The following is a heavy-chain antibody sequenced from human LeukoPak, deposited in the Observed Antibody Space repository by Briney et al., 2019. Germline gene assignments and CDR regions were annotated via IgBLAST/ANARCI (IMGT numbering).Heavy chain of an antibody. J-gene: IGHJ4*02. Sequence: PGGSLRLSCAASGFTFSSNYMSWVRQAQGKGLEWVSVIYSGGSTYYADSVKGRFTISRDNSKNTLYLQMNSLRAEDTAVYYCARSSSGYRYFDYWGQGTLVTVSS. V-gene: IGHV3-53*01. CDR2: IYSGGST. CDR1: GFTFSSNY. CDR3: ARSSSGYRYFDY. D-gene: IGHD3-22*01.